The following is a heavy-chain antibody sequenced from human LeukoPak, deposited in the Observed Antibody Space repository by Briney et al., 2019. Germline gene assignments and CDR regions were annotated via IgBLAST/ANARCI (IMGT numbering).Heavy chain of an antibody. CDR2: IYPGDSDT. CDR1: GYSFTSYW. D-gene: IGHD3-10*01. CDR3: ARQIASSGSGSEETDY. V-gene: IGHV5-51*01. J-gene: IGHJ4*02. Sequence: GESLKTSCKGSGYSFTSYWIGWVRQMPGKGLEWMGIIYPGDSDTRYSPSFQGQVTISADKSISTAYLQWSSLKASDTAMYYCARQIASSGSGSEETDYWGQGTLVTVSS.